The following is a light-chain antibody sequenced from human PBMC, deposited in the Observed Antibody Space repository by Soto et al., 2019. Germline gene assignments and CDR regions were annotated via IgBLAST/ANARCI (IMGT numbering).Light chain of an antibody. Sequence: DIQMTQSPSTLSASVGDRVTITCRASQFISSWLAWYQQKPGKVPKLLIFHASNLESGVPSRFSGSGSGTEFTLTISSLQPDDFATYYCQQYNSYSPTFGGGTKVEIK. CDR2: HAS. CDR1: QFISSW. J-gene: IGKJ4*01. CDR3: QQYNSYSPT. V-gene: IGKV1-5*01.